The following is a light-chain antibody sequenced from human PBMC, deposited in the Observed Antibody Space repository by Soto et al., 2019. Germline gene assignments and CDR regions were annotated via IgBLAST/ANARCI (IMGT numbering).Light chain of an antibody. CDR2: GAS. Sequence: EIVMTQSPATLSVSPGERATLSCRASQSVSSNLAWFRQKPGQAPRLLIYGASTRDTGIPARFSGSGSGTEFTLTISSLQSEDFAVYHCQQYNKWPPTFGQGTKVDIK. V-gene: IGKV3-15*01. CDR1: QSVSSN. J-gene: IGKJ1*01. CDR3: QQYNKWPPT.